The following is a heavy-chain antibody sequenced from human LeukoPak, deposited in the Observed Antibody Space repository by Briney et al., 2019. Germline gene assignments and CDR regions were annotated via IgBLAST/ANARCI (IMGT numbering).Heavy chain of an antibody. Sequence: SETLSLTCTVSGGSISSGDYYWSWIRQPPGKGLEWIGYIYYSGSTYYIPSLKSRVTISVDTSKNQFSLKLSSVTAADTAVYYCAREGYCSSTSCSPYDWFDPWGQGTLVTVSS. CDR2: IYYSGST. J-gene: IGHJ5*02. CDR3: AREGYCSSTSCSPYDWFDP. D-gene: IGHD2-2*01. V-gene: IGHV4-30-4*01. CDR1: GGSISSGDYY.